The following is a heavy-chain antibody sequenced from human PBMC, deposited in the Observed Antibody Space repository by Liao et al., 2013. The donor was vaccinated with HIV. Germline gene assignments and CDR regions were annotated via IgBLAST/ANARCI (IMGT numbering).Heavy chain of an antibody. J-gene: IGHJ4*02. Sequence: QVQLQQWGAGLLKPSETLSLTCAVYGGSFSGYYWSWIRQPPGKGLEWIGEINHSGSTNYNPSLKSRVTISVDTSKNQFSLKLSSVTAADTAVYYCARDLGSGCFDYWGQGTLVTVSS. CDR1: GGSFSGYY. V-gene: IGHV4-34*01. CDR3: ARDLGSGCFDY. CDR2: INHSGST. D-gene: IGHD3-10*01.